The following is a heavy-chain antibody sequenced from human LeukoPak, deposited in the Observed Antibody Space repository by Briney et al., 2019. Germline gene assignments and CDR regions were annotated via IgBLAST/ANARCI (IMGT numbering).Heavy chain of an antibody. V-gene: IGHV5-51*01. J-gene: IGHJ6*03. Sequence: GESLKISCKGSGYSFTSYWIGWVRQMPGKGLEWMGIIYPGDSDTRYSPSFQGQVTISADKSISTAYLQWSSLKASDTAMYYCVRGAEGRGPDKIDYYYYYMDVWGKGTTVTVSS. CDR2: IYPGDSDT. CDR3: VRGAEGRGPDKIDYYYYYMDV. D-gene: IGHD4/OR15-4a*01. CDR1: GYSFTSYW.